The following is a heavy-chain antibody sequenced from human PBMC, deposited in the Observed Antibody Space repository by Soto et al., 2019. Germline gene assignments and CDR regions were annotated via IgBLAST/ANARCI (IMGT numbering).Heavy chain of an antibody. D-gene: IGHD2-2*01. J-gene: IGHJ6*02. CDR2: INSDGSST. Sequence: GGSLRLSCATSGFTFSSYWMHWVRQAPGKGLVWVSRINSDGSSTSYADSVKGRFTISRDNAKNTLYLQMNSLRAEETAVYYCARDLEPAAMFSYYYYGMDVWGQGTTVTVSS. CDR3: ARDLEPAAMFSYYYYGMDV. CDR1: GFTFSSYW. V-gene: IGHV3-74*01.